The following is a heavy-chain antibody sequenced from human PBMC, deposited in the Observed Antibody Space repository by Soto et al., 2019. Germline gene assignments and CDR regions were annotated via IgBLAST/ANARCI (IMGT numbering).Heavy chain of an antibody. Sequence: PSETLSLTCTVCGGSISSGDYYWSWIRQPPGKGLEWIGYIYYSGSTYYNPSLKSRVTISVDTSKNQFSLKLSSVTAADTAVYYCARVRTASTYYYDSSGYEVPFFRWFDPWGQGTLVTVSS. CDR1: GGSISSGDYY. CDR3: ARVRTASTYYYDSSGYEVPFFRWFDP. V-gene: IGHV4-30-4*01. D-gene: IGHD3-22*01. J-gene: IGHJ5*02. CDR2: IYYSGST.